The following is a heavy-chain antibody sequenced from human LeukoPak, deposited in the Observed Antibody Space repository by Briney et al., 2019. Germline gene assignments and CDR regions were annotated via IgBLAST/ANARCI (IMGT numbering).Heavy chain of an antibody. CDR3: ARQTGSGLFILP. Sequence: MSSETLSLTCTVSGVSISSSNSYWGWLRQPPGKGLEWIGSIYYSGNTYYNASLKSQVSISIDTSKNQFSLRLTSVTAADTAVYYCARQTGSGLFILPGGQGTLVTVSS. CDR2: IYYSGNT. J-gene: IGHJ4*02. CDR1: GVSISSSNSY. D-gene: IGHD3/OR15-3a*01. V-gene: IGHV4-39*01.